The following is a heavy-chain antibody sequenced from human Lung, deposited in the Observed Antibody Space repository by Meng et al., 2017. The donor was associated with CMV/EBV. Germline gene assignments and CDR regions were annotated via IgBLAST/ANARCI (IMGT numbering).Heavy chain of an antibody. CDR3: ARDYLIVGILEWLPFQRPSSNYYYYYGMDV. CDR1: GFTFSSYS. Sequence: GESLKISCAASGFTFSSYSMNWVRQAPGKGLEWVPSISSSSSYIYYADSVKGRFTISRDNAKNSLYLQMNSLRAEDTAVYYCARDYLIVGILEWLPFQRPSSNYYYYYGMDVWGQGTTVTVSS. CDR2: ISSSSSYI. V-gene: IGHV3-21*01. D-gene: IGHD3-3*01. J-gene: IGHJ6*02.